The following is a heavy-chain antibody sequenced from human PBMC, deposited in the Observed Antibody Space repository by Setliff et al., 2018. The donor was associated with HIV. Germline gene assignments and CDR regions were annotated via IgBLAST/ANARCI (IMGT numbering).Heavy chain of an antibody. D-gene: IGHD6-19*01. Sequence: GGSLRLSCEASESTFYAMHWVRQAPGKGLEWLAVISYDGTSKYYADSVKGRFTISRDNAKNSLYLQMNSLRAEDTAVYFCARDPRGAVAGFDYWGQGTLVTVSS. J-gene: IGHJ4*02. V-gene: IGHV3-30*04. CDR1: ESTFYA. CDR3: ARDPRGAVAGFDY. CDR2: ISYDGTSK.